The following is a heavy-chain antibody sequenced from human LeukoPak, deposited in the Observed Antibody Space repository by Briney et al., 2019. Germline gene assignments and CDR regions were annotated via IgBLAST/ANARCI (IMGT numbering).Heavy chain of an antibody. Sequence: ASVKVSCKVSGYTLTELSMHWVRQAPGKGLEWMGGFDPEDGETIYAQEFQGRVTMTEDTSTDTAYMELSSLRSEDTAVYYCATSPRYYYDSSLFDPWGQGTLVTVSS. CDR1: GYTLTELS. V-gene: IGHV1-24*01. CDR3: ATSPRYYYDSSLFDP. D-gene: IGHD3-22*01. J-gene: IGHJ5*02. CDR2: FDPEDGET.